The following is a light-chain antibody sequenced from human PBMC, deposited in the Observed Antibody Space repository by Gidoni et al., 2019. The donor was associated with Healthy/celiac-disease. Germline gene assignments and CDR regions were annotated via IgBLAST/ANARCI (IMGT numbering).Light chain of an antibody. Sequence: DFQMTQSPSSLSASVGYRVTITCRASQSISSYLNWYQQKPGHAPQLLIYAASSLQSGVPARFSGSGSGTDFTLTISSLQPEDFATYYCKQSYRTPRTFGQGTKLEIK. J-gene: IGKJ2*01. CDR3: KQSYRTPRT. V-gene: IGKV1-39*01. CDR2: AAS. CDR1: QSISSY.